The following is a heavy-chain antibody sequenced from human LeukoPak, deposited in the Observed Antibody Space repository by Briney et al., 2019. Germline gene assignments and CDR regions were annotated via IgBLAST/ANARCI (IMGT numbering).Heavy chain of an antibody. V-gene: IGHV3-33*01. CDR1: GFTFSSYG. J-gene: IGHJ4*02. D-gene: IGHD1/OR15-1a*01. CDR2: IWYDGSNK. Sequence: GGSLRLSCAASGFTFSSYGMHWVRQAPGKGLEWVAVIWYDGSNKYYADSVKGRFTISRDNSENTLYLQMNSLRAEDTAVYYCALMNIYRTSFDYWGQGTLVTVSS. CDR3: ALMNIYRTSFDY.